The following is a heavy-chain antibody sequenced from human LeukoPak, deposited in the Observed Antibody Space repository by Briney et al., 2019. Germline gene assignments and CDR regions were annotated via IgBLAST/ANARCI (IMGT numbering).Heavy chain of an antibody. J-gene: IGHJ4*02. V-gene: IGHV4-31*03. D-gene: IGHD3-10*01. CDR1: GGSISSGGYN. CDR2: IYYSGST. CDR3: ARDGGYGSGSYYMAY. Sequence: SETLSLTCTVSGGSISSGGYNWNWIRQHPGKGLEWIGYIYYSGSTSYNPSLKSRVIISIDRSKNQFSLKLSSVTAADSAVYYCARDGGYGSGSYYMAYWGQGTQVTVSS.